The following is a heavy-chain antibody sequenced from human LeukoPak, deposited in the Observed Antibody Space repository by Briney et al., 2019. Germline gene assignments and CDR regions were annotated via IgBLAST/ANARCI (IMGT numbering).Heavy chain of an antibody. CDR1: GFTFSSYS. CDR3: ARVSGSYYYYYYYGMDV. D-gene: IGHD1-26*01. J-gene: IGHJ6*02. CDR2: ISSSSSTI. Sequence: PAGSLRLSCAASGFTFSSYSMNWVRQAPGKGLEWVSYISSSSSTIYYADSVKGRVTISRDNAKNSLYLQMNSRRAEDTAVYYCARVSGSYYYYYYYGMDVWGQGTTVTVSS. V-gene: IGHV3-48*01.